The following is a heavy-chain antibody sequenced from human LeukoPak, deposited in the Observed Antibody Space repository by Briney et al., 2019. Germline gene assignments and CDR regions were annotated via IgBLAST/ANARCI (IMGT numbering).Heavy chain of an antibody. CDR3: ARDRVTPRPRYCSGGSCYELQYYYYGMDV. Sequence: SVKVSCKASGGTFSSYAISWVRQAPGQGLEWMGGIIPIFGTANYAQKFQGRVTITADESTSTAYMELSSLRSEDTAVYYCARDRVTPRPRYCSGGSCYELQYYYYGMDVWGQGTTVTVSS. CDR1: GGTFSSYA. V-gene: IGHV1-69*13. J-gene: IGHJ6*02. D-gene: IGHD2-15*01. CDR2: IIPIFGTA.